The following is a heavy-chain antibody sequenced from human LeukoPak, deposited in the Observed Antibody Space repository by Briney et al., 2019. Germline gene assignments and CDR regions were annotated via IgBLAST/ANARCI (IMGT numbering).Heavy chain of an antibody. V-gene: IGHV4-61*09. J-gene: IGHJ6*03. CDR2: IFTSGST. Sequence: SETLSLTCTVSGGSISSDDYFWSWIRRPAGKGLEWIGHIFTSGSTHYNPSLNSRVTISLDTSTNQFSLKLSSVTAADTAVYYCARFGCSSTSCYASPYYYYYMDVWGKGTTVTVSS. D-gene: IGHD2-2*01. CDR1: GGSISSDDYF. CDR3: ARFGCSSTSCYASPYYYYYMDV.